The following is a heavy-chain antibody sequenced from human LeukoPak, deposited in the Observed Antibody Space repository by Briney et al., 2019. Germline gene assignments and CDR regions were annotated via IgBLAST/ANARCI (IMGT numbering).Heavy chain of an antibody. D-gene: IGHD4-17*01. CDR2: MNPNSGNT. CDR3: ARAAGFYGDYVSHFFTAYYYYYYMDV. J-gene: IGHJ6*03. Sequence: ASVKVSCKASGYTFTSYDINWVRQATGQGLEWMGWMNPNSGNTGYAQKFQGRVTITRNTSISTAYMELSSLRSEDTAVYYCARAAGFYGDYVSHFFTAYYYYYYMDVWGKGTTVTVSS. V-gene: IGHV1-8*03. CDR1: GYTFTSYD.